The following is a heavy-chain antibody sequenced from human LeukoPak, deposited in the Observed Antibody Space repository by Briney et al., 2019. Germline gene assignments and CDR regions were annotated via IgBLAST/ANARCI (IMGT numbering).Heavy chain of an antibody. Sequence: ASVKVSCKASGGTFSSYAISWVRQAPGQGLEWMGWISAYNGNTNYAQKLQGRVTMTTDTSTSTAYMELRSLRSDDTAVYYCARDSDRGYSYGPDAFDYWGQGTLVTVSS. CDR3: ARDSDRGYSYGPDAFDY. V-gene: IGHV1-18*01. CDR1: GGTFSSYA. D-gene: IGHD5-18*01. J-gene: IGHJ4*02. CDR2: ISAYNGNT.